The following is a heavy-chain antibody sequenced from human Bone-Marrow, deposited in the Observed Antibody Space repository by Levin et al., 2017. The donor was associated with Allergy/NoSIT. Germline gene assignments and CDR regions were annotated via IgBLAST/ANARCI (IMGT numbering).Heavy chain of an antibody. J-gene: IGHJ2*01. CDR1: GFSFSSYE. CDR3: AGKPLSSWLYWYFDV. D-gene: IGHD6-13*01. CDR2: ISSRNTTI. V-gene: IGHV3-48*03. Sequence: GGSLRLSCAASGFSFSSYEMNWVRQAPGKGLEWVSYISSRNTTIYYADSVKGRFTISRDNAENSLYLQGNSLRAEDTAVYYCAGKPLSSWLYWYFDVWGRGTLVTVSS.